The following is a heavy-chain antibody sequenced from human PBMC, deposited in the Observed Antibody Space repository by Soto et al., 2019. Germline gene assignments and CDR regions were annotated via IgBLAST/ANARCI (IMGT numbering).Heavy chain of an antibody. CDR2: IIPMFRSS. J-gene: IGHJ4*02. CDR3: AKDVGFQQHLFVFDL. CDR1: GGTFTDYA. V-gene: IGHV1-69*01. Sequence: QVQLVQSGAEAQKPGSSVKVSCKASGGTFTDYAFSWVRQAPGQGLEWMGGIIPMFRSSNFAQKFQDRLTSFADASAGTAYMELSSLRSDETAIYYCAKDVGFQQHLFVFDLWGQGTLVTVSS. D-gene: IGHD3-10*02.